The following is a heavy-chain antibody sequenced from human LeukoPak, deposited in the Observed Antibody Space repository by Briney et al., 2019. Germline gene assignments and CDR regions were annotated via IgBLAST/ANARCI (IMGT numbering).Heavy chain of an antibody. V-gene: IGHV4-30-2*01. D-gene: IGHD3-3*01. CDR3: ARVGGIFGVVTPRVYGMDV. Sequence: PSQTLSLTCAVSGGSISSGDYSWSWIRQPPGKDLEWIGYIYHSGSTYYNPSLKSRVTISVDGSKNQFSLKLSSVTAADTAVYYCARVGGIFGVVTPRVYGMDVWGQGTTVTVSS. CDR1: GGSISSGDYS. CDR2: IYHSGST. J-gene: IGHJ6*02.